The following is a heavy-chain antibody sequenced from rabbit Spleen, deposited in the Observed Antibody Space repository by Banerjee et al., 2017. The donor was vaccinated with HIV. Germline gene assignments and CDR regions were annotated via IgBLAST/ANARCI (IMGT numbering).Heavy chain of an antibody. Sequence: QSLEESGGGLVQPEGSLTLTCTASGFSFSANYYMCWVRQAPGKGLEWIACIYAGSSGSTYFANWARGRFTISNASSTTVTLQMTSLTAADTATYFCARDSYDDYGDYWGSYYFNLWGPGTLVTVS. CDR2: IYAGSSGST. CDR1: GFSFSANYY. D-gene: IGHD2-1*01. V-gene: IGHV1S40*01. J-gene: IGHJ4*01. CDR3: ARDSYDDYGDYWGSYYFNL.